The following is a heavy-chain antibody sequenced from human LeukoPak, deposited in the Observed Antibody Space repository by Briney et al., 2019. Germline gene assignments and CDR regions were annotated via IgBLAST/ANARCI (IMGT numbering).Heavy chain of an antibody. CDR3: ASASSHRIAAGGDY. D-gene: IGHD6-13*01. J-gene: IGHJ4*02. V-gene: IGHV3-23*01. CDR1: GFTFSSYA. Sequence: PGGSLRLTCAASGFTFSSYAMSWLRQAPGKGLEWVSAISGSGGSTYYADSVKGRFTISRDNAKNTVYLQMNSLRAEDTAVYYCASASSHRIAAGGDYWGQGTLVTVSS. CDR2: ISGSGGST.